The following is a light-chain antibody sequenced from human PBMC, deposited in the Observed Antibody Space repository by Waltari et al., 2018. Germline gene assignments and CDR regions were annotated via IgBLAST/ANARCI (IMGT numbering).Light chain of an antibody. CDR3: CSYIRNVTWV. V-gene: IGLV2-23*01. CDR2: EDT. J-gene: IGLJ3*02. CDR1: SSDVGGYSL. Sequence: QSALTQPASVSGSPGQSITISCIGTSSDVGGYSLVSWYQQHPGKAPKLMIYEDTKRPAGVSNRLSGFKTGNTASLTISGLQAEDEADYYCCSYIRNVTWVFGGGTKLT.